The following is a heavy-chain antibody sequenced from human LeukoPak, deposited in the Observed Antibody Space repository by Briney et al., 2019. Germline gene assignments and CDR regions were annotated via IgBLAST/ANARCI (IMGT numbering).Heavy chain of an antibody. CDR1: GFTFNTYW. V-gene: IGHV3-74*01. J-gene: IGHJ4*02. CDR3: ARDEPTVTTGPPVGY. D-gene: IGHD4-17*01. Sequence: GGSLRLSCAASGFTFNTYWMHWVRQAPGKGLMWVSLISGDGRATNYADSVQGRFTISRDNAKNTLYLQMNSLRVDDTAVYYCARDEPTVTTGPPVGYWGQGTLVTVSS. CDR2: ISGDGRAT.